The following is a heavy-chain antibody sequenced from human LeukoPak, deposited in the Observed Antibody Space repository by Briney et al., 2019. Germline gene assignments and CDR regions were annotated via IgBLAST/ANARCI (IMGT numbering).Heavy chain of an antibody. CDR3: ARRRRGVTGFDY. J-gene: IGHJ4*02. V-gene: IGHV4-34*01. CDR1: GGSFSGYY. CDR2: INHSGST. D-gene: IGHD3-10*01. Sequence: PSETLSLTCAVYGGSFSGYYWSWIRQPPGKGLEWIGEINHSGSTNYNPSLKSRVTISVDTSKNQFSLQLSSVTAADTAVYYCARRRRGVTGFDYWGQGTLVTVSS.